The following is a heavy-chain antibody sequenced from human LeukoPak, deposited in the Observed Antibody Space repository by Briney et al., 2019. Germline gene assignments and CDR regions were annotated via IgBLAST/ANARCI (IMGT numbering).Heavy chain of an antibody. CDR2: LGIAGDT. V-gene: IGHV3-13*01. Sequence: PRGSLRLSCAASGFTVSSYAMHWVRQPIGKGLEWVSALGIAGDTFYPGSVKGRFTISRENARNSLYLQMNSLRAEDTAMYYCARQMQSHGNFDSWGQGTLVTVSS. D-gene: IGHD1-26*01. CDR3: ARQMQSHGNFDS. CDR1: GFTVSSYA. J-gene: IGHJ4*02.